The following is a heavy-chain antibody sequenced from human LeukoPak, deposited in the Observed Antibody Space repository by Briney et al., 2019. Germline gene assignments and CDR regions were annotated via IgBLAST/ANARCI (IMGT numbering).Heavy chain of an antibody. CDR3: AREQLTIFGPHLDY. J-gene: IGHJ4*02. CDR2: IYYSGST. D-gene: IGHD3-3*01. V-gene: IGHV4-31*03. CDR1: GGSISSGGYY. Sequence: SETLSLTCTVSGGSISSGGYYWSWIRQHPGKGLEWIGYIYYSGSTYYNPSLKSRVTMSVDTSKNQFSLKLSSVTAADTAVYYCAREQLTIFGPHLDYWGQGTLVTVSS.